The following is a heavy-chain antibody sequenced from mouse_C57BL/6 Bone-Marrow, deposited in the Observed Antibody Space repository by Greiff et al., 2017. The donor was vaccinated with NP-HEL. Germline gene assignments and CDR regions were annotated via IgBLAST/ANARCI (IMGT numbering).Heavy chain of an antibody. V-gene: IGHV1-55*01. CDR1: GYTFTSYW. CDR2: IYPGSGST. CDR3: ARCGGWLSHAMDY. J-gene: IGHJ4*01. D-gene: IGHD2-3*01. Sequence: VQLQQSGAELVKPGASVKMSCKASGYTFTSYWITWVKQRPGQGLEWIGDIYPGSGSTNYNEKFKSKATLTVDTSSSTAYMQLSSLTSEDSAVYYCARCGGWLSHAMDYWGQGTSVTVSS.